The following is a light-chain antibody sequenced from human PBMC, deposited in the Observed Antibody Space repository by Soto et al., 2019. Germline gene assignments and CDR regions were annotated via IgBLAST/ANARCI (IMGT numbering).Light chain of an antibody. Sequence: EIQMTQSPSTLSSSVADRVTITCRASQSISSWLAWYQQKPGKAPKVLIYDASTLESGVPSRFSGSGSGTEFTLTISSLQPDDFATYYCQHYNSYSYTFGQGNKLEIK. V-gene: IGKV1-5*01. CDR2: DAS. J-gene: IGKJ2*01. CDR3: QHYNSYSYT. CDR1: QSISSW.